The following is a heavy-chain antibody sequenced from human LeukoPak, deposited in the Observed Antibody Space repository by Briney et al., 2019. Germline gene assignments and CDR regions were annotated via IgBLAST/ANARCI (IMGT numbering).Heavy chain of an antibody. CDR2: IYPGDSDT. Sequence: GESLKISCKGSGYSFTSYWIGWVRQMPGKGLEWMGIIYPGDSDTTYSPTFQGQVTISADKSINTAYLQWSSLKASDTAMYYCASGLAAAGSDAFDIWGQGTMVTVSS. CDR3: ASGLAAAGSDAFDI. J-gene: IGHJ3*02. V-gene: IGHV5-51*01. D-gene: IGHD6-13*01. CDR1: GYSFTSYW.